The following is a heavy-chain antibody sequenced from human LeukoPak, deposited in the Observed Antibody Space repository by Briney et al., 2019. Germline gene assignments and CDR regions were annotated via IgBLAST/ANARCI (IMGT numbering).Heavy chain of an antibody. CDR2: ISSSGSTI. CDR1: GFTFSDYY. Sequence: GGSLRLSCAASGFTFSDYYMSWIRQAPGKGLEWVSYISSSGSTIYYAGSVKGRFTISRDNAKNSLYLQMNSLRAEDTAVYYCARASYGDTQTAYDYWGQGTLVTVSS. V-gene: IGHV3-11*01. D-gene: IGHD4-17*01. J-gene: IGHJ4*02. CDR3: ARASYGDTQTAYDY.